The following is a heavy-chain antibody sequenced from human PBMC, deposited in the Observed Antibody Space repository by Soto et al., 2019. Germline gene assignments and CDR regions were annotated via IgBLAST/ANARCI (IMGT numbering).Heavy chain of an antibody. D-gene: IGHD3-3*01. CDR2: ISAYNGNT. V-gene: IGHV1-18*01. CDR1: GYTFTSYG. CDR3: ARESAYYDFWSGYYVPSAFDP. J-gene: IGHJ5*02. Sequence: ASVKVSCKASGYTFTSYGISWVRQAPGQGLEWMGWISAYNGNTNYAQKLQGRVTMTTGTSTSTAYMELRSLRSDDTAVYYCARESAYYDFWSGYYVPSAFDPWGQGTLVTVS.